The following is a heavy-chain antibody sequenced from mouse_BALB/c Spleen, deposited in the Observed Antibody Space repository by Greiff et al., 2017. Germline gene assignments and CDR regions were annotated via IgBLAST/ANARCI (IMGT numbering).Heavy chain of an antibody. CDR3: ASYYDYDVGYWYFDV. CDR2: ISYSGST. V-gene: IGHV3-2*02. Sequence: DVKLVESGPGLVKPSQSLSLTCTVTGYSITSDYAWNWIRQFPGNKLEWMGYISYSGSTSYTPSLKSRISITRDTSKNQFFLQLNSVTTEDTATYYCASYYDYDVGYWYFDVWGAGTTVTVSS. J-gene: IGHJ1*01. CDR1: GYSITSDYA. D-gene: IGHD2-4*01.